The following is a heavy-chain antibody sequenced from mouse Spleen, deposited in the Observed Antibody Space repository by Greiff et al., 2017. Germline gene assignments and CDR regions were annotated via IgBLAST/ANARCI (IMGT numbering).Heavy chain of an antibody. CDR1: GYAFSSYW. D-gene: IGHD4-1*01. J-gene: IGHJ2*01. CDR3: AREGTGKGHFDY. CDR2: IYPGDGDT. Sequence: QVQLQQSGAELVKPGASVKISCKASGYAFSSYWMNWVKQRPGKGLEWIGQIYPGDGDTNYNGKFKGKATLTADKSSSTAYMQLSSLTSEDSAVYFCAREGTGKGHFDYWGQGTTLTVSS. V-gene: IGHV1-80*01.